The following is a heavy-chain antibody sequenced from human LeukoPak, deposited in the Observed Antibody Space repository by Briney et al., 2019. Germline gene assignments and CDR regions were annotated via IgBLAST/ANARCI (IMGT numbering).Heavy chain of an antibody. Sequence: GASVKVSCKASGYTFTGYYMHWVRQAPGQGLEWMGCINPNSGDTSYAQKFQGRVTITADKSTSTAYMELSSLRSEDTAVYYCARDGGSYWGQGTLVTVSS. CDR3: ARDGGSY. CDR1: GYTFTGYY. CDR2: INPNSGDT. V-gene: IGHV1-2*02. D-gene: IGHD2-15*01. J-gene: IGHJ4*02.